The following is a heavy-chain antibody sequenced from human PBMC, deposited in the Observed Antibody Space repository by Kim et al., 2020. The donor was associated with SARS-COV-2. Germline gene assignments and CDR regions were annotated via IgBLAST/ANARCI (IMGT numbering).Heavy chain of an antibody. Sequence: ASVKVSCKASGYTFTSYAMNWVRQAPGQGLEWMGWINTNTGNPTYAQGFTGRFVFSLDTSVSTAYLQISSLKAEDTAVYYCARAGEDYYDSSGYHYYFDYWGQGTLVTVSS. CDR1: GYTFTSYA. D-gene: IGHD3-22*01. J-gene: IGHJ4*02. CDR3: ARAGEDYYDSSGYHYYFDY. CDR2: INTNTGNP. V-gene: IGHV7-4-1*02.